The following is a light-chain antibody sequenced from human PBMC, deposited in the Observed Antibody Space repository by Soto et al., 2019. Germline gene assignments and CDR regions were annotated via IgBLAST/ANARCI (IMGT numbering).Light chain of an antibody. J-gene: IGKJ1*01. CDR2: GAS. CDR1: QSVSSSY. Sequence: EIVLTQSPGTLSLSPGERATLSCRASQSVSSSYLAWYQQKPGQAPRLLIYGASSKATGIPDRFSGSGSGTNFTLTISRLEPEDVAVYYCQQYGSSRWTFVQGTKVEIK. CDR3: QQYGSSRWT. V-gene: IGKV3-20*01.